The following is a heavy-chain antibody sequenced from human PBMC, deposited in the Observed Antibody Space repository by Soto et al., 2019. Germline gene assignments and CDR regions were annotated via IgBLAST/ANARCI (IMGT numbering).Heavy chain of an antibody. J-gene: IGHJ4*02. Sequence: EVQLLESGGGLVQPGGSLRLSCAASGFTFSSYAMSWVRQAPGKGLEWVSAISGSGGSTYYADSVKGRFTISRDNSKNSLYQQMNSLRAEDTAVYYCANSELERPFDYWGQGTLVTVSS. CDR1: GFTFSSYA. CDR3: ANSELERPFDY. D-gene: IGHD1-1*01. CDR2: ISGSGGST. V-gene: IGHV3-23*01.